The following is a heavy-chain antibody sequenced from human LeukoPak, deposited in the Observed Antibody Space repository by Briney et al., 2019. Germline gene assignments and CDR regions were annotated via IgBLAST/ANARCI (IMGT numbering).Heavy chain of an antibody. J-gene: IGHJ4*02. D-gene: IGHD6-19*01. CDR1: GGSISGYY. V-gene: IGHV4-59*01. Sequence: SETLSLTCTVSGGSISGYYWSWIRQPPGKGLEWIGSIYFSGSTNYNPSLKSRVTISVDTSKNQFSLKLSSVTAADTAVYYCARGPQYSSAWYFDYWGQGTLVTVSS. CDR2: IYFSGST. CDR3: ARGPQYSSAWYFDY.